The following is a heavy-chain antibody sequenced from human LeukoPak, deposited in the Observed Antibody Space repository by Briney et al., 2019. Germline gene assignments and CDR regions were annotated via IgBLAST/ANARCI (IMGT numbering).Heavy chain of an antibody. V-gene: IGHV1-2*02. J-gene: IGHJ6*04. CDR2: INPNSGGT. Sequence: GASVKVSCKASGYTFTDYYMHWVRQAPGQGLEWMGWINPNSGGTNYAQKFQGRVTMTRDTSTSTVYMELSNLRSEDTAVYYCARTPVYYGMDVWGKGTTVTLSS. CDR3: ARTPVYYGMDV. CDR1: GYTFTDYY.